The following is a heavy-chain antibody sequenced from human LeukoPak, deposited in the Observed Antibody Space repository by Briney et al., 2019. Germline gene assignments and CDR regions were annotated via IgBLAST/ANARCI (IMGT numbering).Heavy chain of an antibody. Sequence: GGSLRLSCAASGFTFSTYPMTWVRQAPGKGLEWVSAISGSGGSGGSTYYADSVKGRFTISRDNSNNTLSLHMNSLRAEDTAIYYCAKDWGAHYFEYWGQGTLVTVSS. V-gene: IGHV3-23*01. J-gene: IGHJ4*02. CDR2: ISGSGGSGGST. CDR3: AKDWGAHYFEY. CDR1: GFTFSTYP. D-gene: IGHD1-26*01.